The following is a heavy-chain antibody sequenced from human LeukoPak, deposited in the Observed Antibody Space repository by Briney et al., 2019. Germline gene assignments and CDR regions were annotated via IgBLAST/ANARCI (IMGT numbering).Heavy chain of an antibody. Sequence: SVKVSCKASGGTFSSYTISWVRQAPGEGLEWMGRIIPILGIANYAQKFQGRVTITADKSTSTAYMELSSLRSEDTAVYYCASGVYYDFWSGSFDYWGQGTLVTVSS. D-gene: IGHD3-3*01. V-gene: IGHV1-69*02. CDR1: GGTFSSYT. J-gene: IGHJ4*02. CDR3: ASGVYYDFWSGSFDY. CDR2: IIPILGIA.